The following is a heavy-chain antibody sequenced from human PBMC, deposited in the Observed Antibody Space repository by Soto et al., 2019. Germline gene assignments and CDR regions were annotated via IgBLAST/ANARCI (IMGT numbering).Heavy chain of an antibody. D-gene: IGHD3-22*01. J-gene: IGHJ1*01. V-gene: IGHV4-39*01. CDR1: GGSISSSSSY. CDR3: AVLFPYVSRVYLLSY. CDR2: IYYLGNT. Sequence: PSGTVALTCTVYGGSISSSSSYWGGIRQPPGKGLEWVGSIYYLGNTYYNPSLGGRVSISVDKSKNQFSLKLISVTAADTAVFYFAVLFPYVSRVYLLSYLARGTPVPVSS.